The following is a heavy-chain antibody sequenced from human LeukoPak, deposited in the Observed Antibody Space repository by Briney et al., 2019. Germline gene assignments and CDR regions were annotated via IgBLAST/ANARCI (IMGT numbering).Heavy chain of an antibody. CDR1: GVSVISPVYY. J-gene: IGHJ4*02. CDR2: IYYSGST. Sequence: SETLSLTCTVSGVSVISPVYYWGWIRQAPGKGLEWIGTIYYSGSTYYNPSLKSRVTISVDASKNHFSLRLSSVTAADTAVYSCARHDLALKFDYWGQGTLVTGSS. D-gene: IGHD3/OR15-3a*01. CDR3: ARHDLALKFDY. V-gene: IGHV4-39*01.